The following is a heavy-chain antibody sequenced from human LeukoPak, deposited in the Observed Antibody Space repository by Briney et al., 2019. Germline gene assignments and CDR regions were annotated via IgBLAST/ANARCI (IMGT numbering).Heavy chain of an antibody. CDR2: IYYSGST. CDR1: GGSISSGDYY. Sequence: SETLSLTCTVSGGSISSGDYYWSWIRQTPGKGLEWIGYIYYSGSTYYNPSLKSRVTISVDTSKNQFSLKLSSVTAADTAVYYCARITGIRARAFDYWGQGTLVTVSS. V-gene: IGHV4-30-4*01. J-gene: IGHJ4*02. D-gene: IGHD1-14*01. CDR3: ARITGIRARAFDY.